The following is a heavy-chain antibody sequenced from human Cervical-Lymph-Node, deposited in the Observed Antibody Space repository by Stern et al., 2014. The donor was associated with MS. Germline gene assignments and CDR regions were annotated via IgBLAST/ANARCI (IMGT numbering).Heavy chain of an antibody. CDR1: GFTFSDFG. J-gene: IGHJ4*02. CDR2: ISYDGGHQ. D-gene: IGHD2-2*02. V-gene: IGHV3-30*18. CDR3: AKDPQRGVVPAAIHY. Sequence: VQLLESGGGVVHPGRSLRLSCEASGFTFSDFGMYWVRHAPGQGPEWVAVISYDGGHQDYASSVKGRFTISRDNSKNTLYVQMNSLRADDTAVYYCAKDPQRGVVPAAIHYWGQGTLVTVSS.